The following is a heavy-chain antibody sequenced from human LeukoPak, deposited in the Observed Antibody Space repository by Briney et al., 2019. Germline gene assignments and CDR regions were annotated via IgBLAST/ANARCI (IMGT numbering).Heavy chain of an antibody. CDR2: IIPILGIA. J-gene: IGHJ4*02. CDR3: ASYAAPIVY. Sequence: ASVKVSCKASGGTFSSYAISWVRQAPGQGLEWMGRIIPILGIANYAQKFQGRVTITADKSTSTAYMELSSLRAEDTAVYYCASYAAPIVYWGQGTLVTVSS. V-gene: IGHV1-69*04. D-gene: IGHD1-26*01. CDR1: GGTFSSYA.